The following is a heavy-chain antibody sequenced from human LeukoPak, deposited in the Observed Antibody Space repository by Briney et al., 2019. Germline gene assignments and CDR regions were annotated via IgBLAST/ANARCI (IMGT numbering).Heavy chain of an antibody. CDR2: IYYSGST. CDR3: ARVGYSYEIN. CDR1: GGSISSSSYY. Sequence: SETLSLTCTVSGGSISSSSYYWGWIRQPPGKGLEWIGSIYYSGSTYYNPSLKSRVTISVDTSKNQFSLKLSSVTAADTAVYYCARVGYSYEINWGQGTLVTVSS. D-gene: IGHD5-18*01. J-gene: IGHJ4*02. V-gene: IGHV4-39*07.